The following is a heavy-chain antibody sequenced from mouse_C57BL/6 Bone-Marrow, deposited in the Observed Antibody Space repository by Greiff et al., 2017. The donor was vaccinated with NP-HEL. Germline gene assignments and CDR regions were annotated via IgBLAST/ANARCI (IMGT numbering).Heavy chain of an antibody. V-gene: IGHV1-59*01. CDR1: GYTFTSYW. J-gene: IGHJ1*03. CDR3: ALLLIYYYPYWYFDV. Sequence: VQLQQPGAELVRPGTSVKLSCKASGYTFTSYWMHWVKQRPGQGLEWIGVIDPSDSYTNYNQKFKGKATLTVDTSSSTAYMQLSSLTSEDSAVYYCALLLIYYYPYWYFDVWGTGTTVTVSS. D-gene: IGHD1-1*01. CDR2: IDPSDSYT.